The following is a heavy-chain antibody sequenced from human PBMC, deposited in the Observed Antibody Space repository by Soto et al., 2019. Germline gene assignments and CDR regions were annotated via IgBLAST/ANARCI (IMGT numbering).Heavy chain of an antibody. Sequence: SETLSLTCTVSGGSISRSTYYWGWIRQPPGKGLEWIGSIYYSGSTYYRPSLKSRLTMSLDTSQNQFSLKLNSVTAADTAVYFCARVPSPFDFYYAMDVWGQGTTVTVSS. CDR3: ARVPSPFDFYYAMDV. J-gene: IGHJ6*02. V-gene: IGHV4-39*07. D-gene: IGHD3-16*01. CDR1: GGSISRSTYY. CDR2: IYYSGST.